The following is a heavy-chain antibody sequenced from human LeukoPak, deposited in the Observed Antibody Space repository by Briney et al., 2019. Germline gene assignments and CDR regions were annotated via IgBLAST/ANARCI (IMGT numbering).Heavy chain of an antibody. CDR2: INPNSGGA. CDR1: GYTFTSYA. J-gene: IGHJ4*02. Sequence: ASVKVSCKASGYTFTSYAMNWVRQAPGQGLEWMGWINPNSGGANYAQKFQGRVTMTRDTSISTAYMELTRLTSDDMAVYYCARDGPVFDGYPEAFDYWGQGTLVTVS. V-gene: IGHV1-2*02. CDR3: ARDGPVFDGYPEAFDY. D-gene: IGHD5-24*01.